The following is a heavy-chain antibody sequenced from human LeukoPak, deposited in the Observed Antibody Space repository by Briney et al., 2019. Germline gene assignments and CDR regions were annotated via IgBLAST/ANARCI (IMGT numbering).Heavy chain of an antibody. CDR2: INPSGGST. CDR1: GYTFTSYY. V-gene: IGHV1-46*01. Sequence: ASVKVSCKASGYTFTSYYMHWVRQALRQGLEWMGIINPSGGSTSYAQKFQGRVTMTRDTSTSTVYMELSSLRSEDTAVYYCARDRGGCSSTSCYSFDYWGQGTLVTVSS. D-gene: IGHD2-2*01. CDR3: ARDRGGCSSTSCYSFDY. J-gene: IGHJ4*02.